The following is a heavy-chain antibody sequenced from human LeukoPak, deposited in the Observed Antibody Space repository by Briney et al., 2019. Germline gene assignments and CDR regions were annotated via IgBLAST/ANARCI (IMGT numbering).Heavy chain of an antibody. V-gene: IGHV1-69*13. CDR2: IVPIFGLA. D-gene: IGHD4/OR15-4a*01. CDR1: GGSFSRHA. CDR3: AGSKRGAPYYYYMDL. Sequence: SVKVSCKASGGSFSRHAMSWVRQAPGQGLEWMGGIVPIFGLANYAPKFQGRVAITADESTNTAYMELTSLTFEDTALYYCAGSKRGAPYYYYMDLWGIGTTVTVSS. J-gene: IGHJ6*03.